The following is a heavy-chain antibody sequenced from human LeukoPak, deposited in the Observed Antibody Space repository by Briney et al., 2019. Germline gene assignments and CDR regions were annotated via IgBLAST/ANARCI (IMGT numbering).Heavy chain of an antibody. CDR1: GFTFSSYA. D-gene: IGHD3-10*01. CDR2: ISGSGGSK. V-gene: IGHV3-23*01. Sequence: PGGSLRLSCAASGFTFSSYAMSWVRQAPGKELEWVSAISGSGGSKYYADSVKGRFTISRDNSKNTLYLQMNSLRAEDTAVYYCAKDTHYGSGSDDAFDIWGQGTMVTVSS. CDR3: AKDTHYGSGSDDAFDI. J-gene: IGHJ3*02.